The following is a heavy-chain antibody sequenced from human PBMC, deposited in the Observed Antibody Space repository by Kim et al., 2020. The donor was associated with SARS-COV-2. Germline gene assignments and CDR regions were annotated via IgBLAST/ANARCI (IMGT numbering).Heavy chain of an antibody. Sequence: SETLSLTCAVYGGSFSGYYWSWIRQPPGKGLEWIGEINHSGSTNYNPSLKSRVTISVDTSKNQFSLKLSSVTAADTAVYYCARVKGRMSGSYLTDYYYYGMDVWGQGTTVTVSS. CDR2: INHSGST. CDR1: GGSFSGYY. CDR3: ARVKGRMSGSYLTDYYYYGMDV. J-gene: IGHJ6*02. V-gene: IGHV4-34*01. D-gene: IGHD1-26*01.